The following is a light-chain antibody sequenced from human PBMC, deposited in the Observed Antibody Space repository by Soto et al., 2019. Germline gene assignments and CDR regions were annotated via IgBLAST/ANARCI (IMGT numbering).Light chain of an antibody. V-gene: IGKV1-5*01. J-gene: IGKJ3*01. CDR1: QYISTW. CDR2: DAS. Sequence: DIQMTQSPSTLSASVGDRVTLTCRASQYISTWLAWYQQKPGKAPKLLIHDASSLQSGVPSRFSGRGSGTESTLTITSLQPDDFATYYCQYHDDHFGPGTKVDIK. CDR3: QYHDDH.